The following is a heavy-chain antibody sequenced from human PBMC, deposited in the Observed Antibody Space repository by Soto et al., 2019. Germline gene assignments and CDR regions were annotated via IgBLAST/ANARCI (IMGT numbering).Heavy chain of an antibody. J-gene: IGHJ4*02. CDR3: TTDRAVTHDY. V-gene: IGHV3-15*07. D-gene: IGHD4-17*01. Sequence: SVSNAWMTWVRQAPGKGLEWVGRIKSKTDGGTTDYAAPVKGRFTISRDDSKNTLYLQMNSLKTEDTAVYYCTTDRAVTHDYWGQGTLVTVSS. CDR2: IKSKTDGGTT. CDR1: SVSNAW.